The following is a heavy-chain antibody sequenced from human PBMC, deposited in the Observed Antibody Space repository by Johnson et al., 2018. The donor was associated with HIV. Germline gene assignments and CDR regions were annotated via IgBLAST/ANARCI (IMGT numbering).Heavy chain of an antibody. CDR1: GFTFSDYY. Sequence: VKPGGSLRLSCVASGFTFSDYYMTWIRQAPGKGLEWVAFIVYDGSKKYYADSVKGRFTISRDNSKNTLYLEMNSLIAEDTALYYCARGGYYYDSYDAFDIWGQGTMVTVSS. V-gene: IGHV3-30*02. CDR3: ARGGYYYDSYDAFDI. CDR2: IVYDGSKK. J-gene: IGHJ3*02. D-gene: IGHD3-22*01.